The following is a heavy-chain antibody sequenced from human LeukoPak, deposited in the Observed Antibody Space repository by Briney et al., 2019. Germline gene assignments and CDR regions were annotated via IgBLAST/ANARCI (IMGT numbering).Heavy chain of an antibody. CDR2: FDPEDGET. V-gene: IGHV1-24*01. J-gene: IGHJ6*03. Sequence: GASVKVSCKVSGYTLTELSMHWVRQAPGKGLEWMGGFDPEDGETIYAQKFQGRVTMTVDTSTDTAYMELSSLRSEDTAVYYCATLRPAGGPLNYYYYYMDVWGKGTTVNVSS. D-gene: IGHD4-23*01. CDR1: GYTLTELS. CDR3: ATLRPAGGPLNYYYYYMDV.